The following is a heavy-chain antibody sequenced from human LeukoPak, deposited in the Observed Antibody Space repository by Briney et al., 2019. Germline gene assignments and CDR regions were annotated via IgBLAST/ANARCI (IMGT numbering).Heavy chain of an antibody. D-gene: IGHD3-22*01. CDR1: GFTFSSYA. Sequence: GGSLRLSCAASGFTFSSYAMSWVRQAPGKGLARVSTISGGSGSTYCADSVKGRFTISRDNSKNTLYLQMNSLRDEDTAVYYCAKHRFESGGYHSTDWGQGTLVTVSS. J-gene: IGHJ4*02. CDR2: ISGGSGST. CDR3: AKHRFESGGYHSTD. V-gene: IGHV3-23*01.